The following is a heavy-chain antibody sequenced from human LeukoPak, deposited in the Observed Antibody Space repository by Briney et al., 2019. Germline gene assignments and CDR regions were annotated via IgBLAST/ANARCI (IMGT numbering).Heavy chain of an antibody. CDR1: GYTLTSYD. Sequence: ASVKVSCKASGYTLTSYDINWVRQATGQGLEWMGWMNPNSGNTGYAQKFQGRVAMTRDTSMNTAYMELSSLTSEDTAVYYCARRQPMAAAGTVYKWFDPWGQGTLVTVSS. D-gene: IGHD6-13*01. CDR2: MNPNSGNT. J-gene: IGHJ5*02. V-gene: IGHV1-8*01. CDR3: ARRQPMAAAGTVYKWFDP.